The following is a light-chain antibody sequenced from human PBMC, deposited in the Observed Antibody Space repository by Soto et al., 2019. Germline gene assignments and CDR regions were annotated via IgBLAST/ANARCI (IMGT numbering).Light chain of an antibody. V-gene: IGKV1-39*01. Sequence: DIQMTQSPSSLSASVGDRVTITCRASQSISSYLNWYQQKPGKAPKLLIYAASSLQSGVPSRFSGSGSETDFTLTIRSLQPEDFATYYCQQSYSTPSSFGPGTKVDIK. CDR2: AAS. J-gene: IGKJ3*01. CDR3: QQSYSTPSS. CDR1: QSISSY.